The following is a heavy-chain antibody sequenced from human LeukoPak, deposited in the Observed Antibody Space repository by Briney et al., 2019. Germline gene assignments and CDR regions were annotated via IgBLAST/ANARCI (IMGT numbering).Heavy chain of an antibody. V-gene: IGHV4-4*07. Sequence: PSETLSLTCTVSGVSITTYYWSWIRQPAGKGLEWIGHIYTSGSTNYNPSLKSRVTTSVDTSKNQFSLKLSSVTAADTAVYYCARDRWVQLWSDAFDIWGQGTMVTVSS. CDR1: GVSITTYY. J-gene: IGHJ3*02. D-gene: IGHD5-18*01. CDR2: IYTSGST. CDR3: ARDRWVQLWSDAFDI.